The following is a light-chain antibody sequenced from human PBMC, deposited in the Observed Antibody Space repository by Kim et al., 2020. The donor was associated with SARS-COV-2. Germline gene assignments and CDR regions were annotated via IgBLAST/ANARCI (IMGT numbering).Light chain of an antibody. CDR3: SSYTSSSTPYV. CDR2: DVS. Sequence: STPNSGTKTSSEVGGLNSASWYQQPPGKAPKLMIYDVSKRPSGVSNRFSGSKSGNTASLTISGLQAEDEADYYCSSYTSSSTPYVFGTGTKVTVL. CDR1: SSEVGGLNS. J-gene: IGLJ1*01. V-gene: IGLV2-14*04.